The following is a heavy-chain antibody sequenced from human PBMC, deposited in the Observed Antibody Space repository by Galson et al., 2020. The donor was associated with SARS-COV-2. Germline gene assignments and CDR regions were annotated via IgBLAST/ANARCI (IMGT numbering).Heavy chain of an antibody. J-gene: IGHJ3*02. V-gene: IGHV4-38-2*02. D-gene: IGHD3-3*01. CDR3: VRDLRQYFDFWSGHRAPDAFHI. CDR1: GFSISDGYY. Sequence: SETLSLTCSISGFSISDGYYWGWIRQPPGKGLEWIGSVFYSGSNYYNPSLRSRVDISVDTSKNQFSLKLSSVTAADTAVYYCVRDLRQYFDFWSGHRAPDAFHIWGQGTTVTVSS. CDR2: VFYSGSN.